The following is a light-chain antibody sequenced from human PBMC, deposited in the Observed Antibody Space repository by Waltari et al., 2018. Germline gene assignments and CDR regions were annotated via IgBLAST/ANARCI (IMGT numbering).Light chain of an antibody. CDR3: QQYNNWPRST. CDR1: QSVSSN. Sequence: EIVMTQSPATLSVSPGERATLPCRASQSVSSNLAWYQQKPGQAPRLLISGASTRATGIPARFSGSGSGTEFTLTISSLQSEDFAVYYCQQYNNWPRSTFGQGTKLEIK. CDR2: GAS. J-gene: IGKJ2*01. V-gene: IGKV3-15*01.